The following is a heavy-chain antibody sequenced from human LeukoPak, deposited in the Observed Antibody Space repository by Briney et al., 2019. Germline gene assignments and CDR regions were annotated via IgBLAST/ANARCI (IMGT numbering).Heavy chain of an antibody. D-gene: IGHD3-22*01. CDR3: ARDLDDSGDY. CDR2: IIPILGIA. Sequence: SVKVSCKASGGTFSSYAISWVRQAPGQGLEWMGRIIPILGIANYAQKLQGRVTITADKSTSTAYMELSSLRSEDTAVYYCARDLDDSGDYWGQGTLVTVSS. V-gene: IGHV1-69*04. J-gene: IGHJ4*02. CDR1: GGTFSSYA.